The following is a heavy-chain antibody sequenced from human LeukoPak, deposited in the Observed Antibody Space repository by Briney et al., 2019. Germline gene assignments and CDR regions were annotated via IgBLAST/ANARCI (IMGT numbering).Heavy chain of an antibody. CDR3: AKGDSSSWYGYRFDY. CDR2: ISGSGGST. Sequence: GGSLRLSCAASGFTFSSYAMSWVRQAPGKGLEWVSAISGSGGSTYYADSVKGRFTISRDNSKNTLYLQMNSLRAEDTAVYYCAKGDSSSWYGYRFDYWGQGTLVTVSS. CDR1: GFTFSSYA. D-gene: IGHD6-13*01. V-gene: IGHV3-23*01. J-gene: IGHJ4*02.